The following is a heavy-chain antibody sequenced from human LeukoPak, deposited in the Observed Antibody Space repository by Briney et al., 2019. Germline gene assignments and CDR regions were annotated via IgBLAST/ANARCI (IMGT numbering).Heavy chain of an antibody. J-gene: IGHJ4*02. CDR2: ISGSGGST. V-gene: IGHV3-23*01. CDR3: ALTTGPRPYYFDY. D-gene: IGHD1-1*01. Sequence: GGSLRLSRAASGFTFSSYAMSWVRQAPGKGLEWVSAISGSGGSTYYADSVKGRFTISRDNSKNTLYLQMNSLRAEDTAVYYCALTTGPRPYYFDYWGQGTLVTVSS. CDR1: GFTFSSYA.